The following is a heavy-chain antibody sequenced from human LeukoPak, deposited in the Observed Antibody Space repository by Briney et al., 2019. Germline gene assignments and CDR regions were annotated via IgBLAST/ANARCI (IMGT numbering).Heavy chain of an antibody. D-gene: IGHD2-21*02. V-gene: IGHV4-59*08. CDR2: IYYTGST. Sequence: SETLSLTCTVSGGSISSYYWSWIRQPPGKGLEWIGYIYYTGSTYYNPSLKSRVTISADTSKNQFSLKLSSVTAADTALYYCARAERSGMTAISATVDYWGQGTLVTVSS. J-gene: IGHJ4*02. CDR3: ARAERSGMTAISATVDY. CDR1: GGSISSYY.